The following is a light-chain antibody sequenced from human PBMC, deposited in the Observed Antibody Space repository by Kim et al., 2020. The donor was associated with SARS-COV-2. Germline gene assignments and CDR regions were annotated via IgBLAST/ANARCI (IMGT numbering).Light chain of an antibody. CDR3: NSRDSSGNLDV. CDR1: SLRSYY. J-gene: IGLJ3*02. CDR2: GKN. V-gene: IGLV3-19*01. Sequence: SSELTQDPAVSVALGQTVRSTCQGDSLRSYYASWYQQKPGQAPVLVIYGKNKRPSGIPDRFSGSSSGNTASLTITGAQAEDEADYYCNSRDSSGNLDVFGGGTQLTVL.